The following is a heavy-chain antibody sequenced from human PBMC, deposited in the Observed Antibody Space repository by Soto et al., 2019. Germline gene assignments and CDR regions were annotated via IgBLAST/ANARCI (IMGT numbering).Heavy chain of an antibody. D-gene: IGHD3-10*01. CDR2: IRNRADNYAT. CDR3: TRLETINPDSGVKYYYYPMDV. V-gene: IGHV3-73*01. Sequence: PGGSLRLSCAASGFSLSGSAIHWVRQASGKGLEWVGRIRNRADNYATAYAASVKGRFTISRDDSKNTAYLQMNSLKTEDTAVYYCTRLETINPDSGVKYYYYPMDVWGQGTTVTVSS. CDR1: GFSLSGSA. J-gene: IGHJ6*02.